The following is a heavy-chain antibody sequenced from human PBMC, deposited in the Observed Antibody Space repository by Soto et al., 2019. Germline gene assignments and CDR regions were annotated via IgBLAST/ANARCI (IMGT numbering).Heavy chain of an antibody. CDR2: ISSSSSYI. J-gene: IGHJ5*02. D-gene: IGHD6-6*01. V-gene: IGHV3-21*01. Sequence: PGGSLRLSCAASGFTFSSYSMNWVRQAPGKGLEWVSSISSSSSYIYYADSVKGRFTISRDNAKNSLYLQMNSLRAEDTAVYYCARGPVAARPWDWFDPWGQGTLVTVSS. CDR3: ARGPVAARPWDWFDP. CDR1: GFTFSSYS.